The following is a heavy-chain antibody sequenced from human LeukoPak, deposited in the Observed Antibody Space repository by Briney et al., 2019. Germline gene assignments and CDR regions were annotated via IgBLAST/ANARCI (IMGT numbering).Heavy chain of an antibody. CDR3: ARTFYGDYGFDP. Sequence: SVKVSSKASGGTFSSYAISWVRQAPGQGLEWMGGIIPIFGTANYAQKFQGRVTITADESTSTAYMELSSLRSEDTAVYYCARTFYGDYGFDPWGQGTLVTVSS. J-gene: IGHJ5*02. CDR1: GGTFSSYA. V-gene: IGHV1-69*13. D-gene: IGHD4-17*01. CDR2: IIPIFGTA.